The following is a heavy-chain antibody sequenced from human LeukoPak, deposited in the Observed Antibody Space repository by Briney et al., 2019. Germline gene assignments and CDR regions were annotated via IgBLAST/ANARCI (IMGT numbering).Heavy chain of an antibody. V-gene: IGHV4-39*07. J-gene: IGHJ4*02. D-gene: IGHD3-3*01. Sequence: SETLSLTCTVSGGSISSSNYYWGWIRQPPGKGLDWIGSIYYSGSTYYSPSLKSRVTISVDTSKNQFSLKLSSVTAADTAMYYCARVAPSTTFGVVTHRIFDYWGQGTLVTVSS. CDR2: IYYSGST. CDR3: ARVAPSTTFGVVTHRIFDY. CDR1: GGSISSSNYY.